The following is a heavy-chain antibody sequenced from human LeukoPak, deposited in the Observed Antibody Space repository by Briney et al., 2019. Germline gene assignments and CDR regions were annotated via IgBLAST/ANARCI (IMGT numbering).Heavy chain of an antibody. CDR3: ARVGSLVHYFDY. CDR2: ISSSGGTM. CDR1: GFTFSRYE. V-gene: IGHV3-48*03. D-gene: IGHD2-8*02. Sequence: GGSLRLSCAASGFTFSRYEMSRVRQAPGKGLEWVSYISSSGGTMYYADSVKGRLTISRDNAKNSLYLQMNSLRAEDTAVYYCARVGSLVHYFDYWGQGTLVTVSS. J-gene: IGHJ4*02.